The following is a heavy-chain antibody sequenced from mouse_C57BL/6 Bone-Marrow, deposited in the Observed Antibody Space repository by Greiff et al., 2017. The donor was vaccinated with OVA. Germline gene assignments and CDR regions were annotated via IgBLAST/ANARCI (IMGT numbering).Heavy chain of an antibody. CDR3: TGSTRYYGSSYEGFAY. V-gene: IGHV6-3*01. J-gene: IGHJ3*01. D-gene: IGHD1-1*01. Sequence: EVQRVESGGGLVQPGGSMKLSCVASGFTFSNYWMNWVRQSPEKGLEWVAQIRLKSDNYATHYAESVKGRFTISRDDSKSSVYLQMNNLRAEDTGIYYCTGSTRYYGSSYEGFAYWGQGTLVTVSA. CDR1: GFTFSNYW. CDR2: IRLKSDNYAT.